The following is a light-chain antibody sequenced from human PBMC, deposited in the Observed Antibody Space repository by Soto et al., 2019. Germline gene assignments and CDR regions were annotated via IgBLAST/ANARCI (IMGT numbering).Light chain of an antibody. J-gene: IGKJ1*01. Sequence: DIQMTQSPSTLSASVGERVTITCRASQSVSNWLAWYQQKPGKAPNLLIYDGDSLESGVPSRFSGSGSWTELILTISCLQLDGYATSYCQQYDSYYWTFGQGKKVEMK. CDR2: DGD. CDR3: QQYDSYYWT. CDR1: QSVSNW. V-gene: IGKV1-5*01.